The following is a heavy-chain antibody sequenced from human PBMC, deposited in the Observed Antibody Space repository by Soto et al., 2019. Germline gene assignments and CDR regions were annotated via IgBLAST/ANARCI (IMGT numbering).Heavy chain of an antibody. Sequence: QVQLVQSGAEVKKPGASVKVSCKVSGFTLSKSSMHWVRQAPGKGLEWMGGFDPADPETIDAQKFEGRVTMTEDTSTDTAYMELSSLRSEDTAVYFCAIGGERYNYGIAWGQGTLVTVSA. V-gene: IGHV1-24*01. D-gene: IGHD5-18*01. J-gene: IGHJ5*02. CDR3: AIGGERYNYGIA. CDR1: GFTLSKSS. CDR2: FDPADPET.